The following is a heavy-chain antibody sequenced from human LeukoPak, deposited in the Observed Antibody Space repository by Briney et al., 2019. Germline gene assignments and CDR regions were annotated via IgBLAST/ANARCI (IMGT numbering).Heavy chain of an antibody. V-gene: IGHV3-53*01. CDR1: GFTVSSNY. J-gene: IGHJ3*02. D-gene: IGHD6-13*01. Sequence: PGGSLRLSCAASGFTVSSNYMSWVRQAPGKGLEWVSVISGGSTYYADSVKGRFTISRDNSKNTLYLQMNSLRAEDTAVYYCAKSESSSYYDAFDMWGQGTMVTVSS. CDR2: ISGGST. CDR3: AKSESSSYYDAFDM.